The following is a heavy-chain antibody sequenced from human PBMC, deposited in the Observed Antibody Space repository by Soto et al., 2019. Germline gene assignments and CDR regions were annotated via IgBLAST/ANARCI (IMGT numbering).Heavy chain of an antibody. CDR1: GFTFSSYA. J-gene: IGHJ4*02. V-gene: IGHV3-23*01. Sequence: EVQLLVSGGGLVQPGGSLRLSCAASGFTFSSYAVNWVRQAPGKGLEWVSAISSSGLSTYYADFVKGRFTVSRDNSKNTLYLQMSSLTAEETAVYYCAKSTSSSSWWNYFDYWGQGVLVAVSS. CDR3: AKSTSSSSWWNYFDY. CDR2: ISSSGLST. D-gene: IGHD6-13*01.